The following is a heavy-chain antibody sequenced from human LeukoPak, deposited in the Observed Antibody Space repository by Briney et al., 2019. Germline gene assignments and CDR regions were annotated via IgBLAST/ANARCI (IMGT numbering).Heavy chain of an antibody. V-gene: IGHV4-59*08. D-gene: IGHD6-13*01. CDR3: ARHQAAAGRYGMDV. J-gene: IGHJ6*02. CDR1: GGSISTYY. Sequence: SETLSLTCTVSGGSISTYYWSWIRQPPGKGLEWIEYIYYTGSTNYNPSLKSRVTISVDTSKNQFSLKLSSVTAADTAVYYCARHQAAAGRYGMDVWGQGTTVTVSS. CDR2: IYYTGST.